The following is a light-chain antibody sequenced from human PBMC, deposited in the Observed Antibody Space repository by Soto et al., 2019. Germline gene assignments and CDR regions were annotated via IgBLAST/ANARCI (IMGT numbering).Light chain of an antibody. CDR1: SSVVGGYNY. Sequence: QSVLTQPASVSGSPGQSITISCTGTSSVVGGYNYVSWYQQHPGKAPKLMIYEVSNRPSGVSNRFSDSKSGNTASLTISGLQAEDEADYYCSSYTASSTLVVFGGGTKLTVL. V-gene: IGLV2-14*01. J-gene: IGLJ2*01. CDR3: SSYTASSTLVV. CDR2: EVS.